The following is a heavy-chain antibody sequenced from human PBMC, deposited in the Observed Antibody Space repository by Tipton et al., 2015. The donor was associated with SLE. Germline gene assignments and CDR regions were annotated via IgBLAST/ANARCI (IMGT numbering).Heavy chain of an antibody. J-gene: IGHJ4*02. CDR2: IWYDGSKK. Sequence: QLVQSGGGVVQPGRSLTLSCAASGFAFGSHGMQWVRQRPGKGLEWVAVIWYDGSKKYYADSVKGRFIISRDNSKTTLSLQMNSLRAEDTATYYCAREGWDSWGQGTLVTVSS. CDR1: GFAFGSHG. CDR3: AREGWDS. V-gene: IGHV3-33*01.